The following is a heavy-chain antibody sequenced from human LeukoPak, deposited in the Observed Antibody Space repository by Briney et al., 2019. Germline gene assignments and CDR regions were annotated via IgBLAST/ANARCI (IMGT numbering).Heavy chain of an antibody. D-gene: IGHD1-26*01. CDR2: ISSSGSTI. CDR3: ARVGSHGYFDY. Sequence: GPLLLSCAASGFTFSDYYMSWIRQAPGKGLEWVSYISSSGSTIYYADSVKGRFTISRDNAKNSLYLQMNSLRAEDTAVYYCARVGSHGYFDYWGQGTLVTVSS. V-gene: IGHV3-11*01. CDR1: GFTFSDYY. J-gene: IGHJ4*02.